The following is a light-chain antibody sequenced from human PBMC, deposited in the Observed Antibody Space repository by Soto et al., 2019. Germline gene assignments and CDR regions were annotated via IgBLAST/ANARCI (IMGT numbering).Light chain of an antibody. J-gene: IGLJ1*01. V-gene: IGLV2-14*03. CDR2: DVT. Sequence: QSVLTQPASVSGSPGQSIIISCTGTSSDVGGYNYVSWYQQHPGKAPKLMIYDVTNRPSGVSNRFSGYKSGNTASLTISGLQAEDEADYYCSSYTSSSTYVFGTGTKLTVL. CDR1: SSDVGGYNY. CDR3: SSYTSSSTYV.